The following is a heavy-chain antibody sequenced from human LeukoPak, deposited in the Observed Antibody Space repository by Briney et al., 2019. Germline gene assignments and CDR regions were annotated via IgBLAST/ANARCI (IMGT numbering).Heavy chain of an antibody. CDR3: ARLKFNLQYSYYMDV. J-gene: IGHJ6*03. Sequence: GGSLRLSCVASGFTFSAYWMIWVRQTPGEGLEWVADINQDGSDKYFVDSVQGRFTISRDNAKNSLYLQMNSLRAEDTAVYYCARLKFNLQYSYYMDVWGKGTTVTVYS. CDR2: INQDGSDK. CDR1: GFTFSAYW. V-gene: IGHV3-7*01. D-gene: IGHD2/OR15-2a*01.